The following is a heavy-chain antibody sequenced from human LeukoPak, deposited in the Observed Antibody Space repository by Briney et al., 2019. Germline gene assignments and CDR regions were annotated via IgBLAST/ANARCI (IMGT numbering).Heavy chain of an antibody. CDR2: IYTSGST. D-gene: IGHD4-17*01. Sequence: SETLSLTCTVSGGSISSGSYYWSWIRQPAGKGLEWIGRIYTSGSTNYNPSLKSRVTISVDTSKNQFSLKLSSVTAADTAVYYCARHYGADDAFDIWGQGTMVTVSS. CDR1: GGSISSGSYY. CDR3: ARHYGADDAFDI. V-gene: IGHV4-61*02. J-gene: IGHJ3*02.